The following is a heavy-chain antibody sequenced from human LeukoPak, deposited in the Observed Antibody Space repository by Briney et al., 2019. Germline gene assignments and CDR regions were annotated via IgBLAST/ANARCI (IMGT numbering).Heavy chain of an antibody. Sequence: SETLSLTCTVSGGSISSYYWSWIRQPPGKGLEWIGSIYYSGLTYYNPSLESRVTISVDTSKNQFSLKLSSVTAADTAIYYCAKHYMGSSYNRGLDYWGQGTLVTVSS. CDR2: IYYSGLT. CDR3: AKHYMGSSYNRGLDY. J-gene: IGHJ4*02. CDR1: GGSISSYY. V-gene: IGHV4-39*01. D-gene: IGHD3-10*01.